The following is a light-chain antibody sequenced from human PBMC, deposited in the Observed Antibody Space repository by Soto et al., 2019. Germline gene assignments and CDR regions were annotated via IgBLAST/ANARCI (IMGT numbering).Light chain of an antibody. CDR3: QQYYSTPWT. V-gene: IGKV4-1*01. J-gene: IGKJ1*01. Sequence: DIMMNQSPDSLTVSLGERATINCKSSQSIFYSSNNKNYLTWYQQKPGQPPKLLIYWASTRESGVPDRFSGSGSGTDFTLTISSLQAEDVAVYYCQQYYSTPWTFGQGTKVDIK. CDR2: WAS. CDR1: QSIFYSSNNKNY.